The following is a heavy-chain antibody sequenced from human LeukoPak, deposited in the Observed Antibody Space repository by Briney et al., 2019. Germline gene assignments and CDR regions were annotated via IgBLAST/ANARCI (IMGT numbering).Heavy chain of an antibody. D-gene: IGHD2-21*02. CDR3: AREVTGVRHYFDY. J-gene: IGHJ4*02. CDR2: IHYTGST. V-gene: IGHV4-59*01. Sequence: SETLSRTCTGSGVSISSYFWSWIRQPPGKGLEWIGYIHYTGSTNYNPSLKSRVTISVDTSKNQFSLKLSSVSAADTAVYYCAREVTGVRHYFDYWGQGNLVTVSS. CDR1: GVSISSYF.